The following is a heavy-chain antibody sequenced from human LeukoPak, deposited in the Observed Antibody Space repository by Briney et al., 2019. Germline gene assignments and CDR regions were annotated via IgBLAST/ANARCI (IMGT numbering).Heavy chain of an antibody. CDR1: GGSISSYY. Sequence: PSETLSLTCTVSGGSISSYYWSWIRQPPGKGLEWIGYIYYSGSTNYNPSHKSRVTISVDTSKNQFSLKLSSVTAADTAVYYCARTIAARDETQLFDYWGQGTLVTVSS. D-gene: IGHD6-6*01. CDR3: ARTIAARDETQLFDY. V-gene: IGHV4-59*08. J-gene: IGHJ4*02. CDR2: IYYSGST.